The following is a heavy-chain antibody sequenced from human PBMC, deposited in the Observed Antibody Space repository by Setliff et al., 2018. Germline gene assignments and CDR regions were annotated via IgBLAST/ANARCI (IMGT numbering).Heavy chain of an antibody. CDR3: ATLPLITMVRGVIPEGAPHMDV. Sequence: ASVKVSCKASGYTFTSHYMHWVRQAPGLGLGWMGTINPSSGRTSYAQKFQGKVTMTRDTSTDTAYMELSSLRSEDTAVYYCATLPLITMVRGVIPEGAPHMDVWGQGTTVTVSS. CDR1: GYTFTSHY. CDR2: INPSSGRT. J-gene: IGHJ6*02. V-gene: IGHV1-46*01. D-gene: IGHD3-10*01.